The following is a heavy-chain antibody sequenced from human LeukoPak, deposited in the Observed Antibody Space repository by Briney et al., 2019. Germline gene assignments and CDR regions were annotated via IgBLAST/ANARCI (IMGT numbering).Heavy chain of an antibody. V-gene: IGHV4-39*01. CDR1: GGSISSTSYY. Sequence: PSETLSLTCTVSGGSISSTSYYWGWIRQPPGKGLEWIGSIFYSGSTYYNPSLKSRVTIFVETSKNQFSLNLSSVTAADTAVYYCARQSSTGLAYWGQGTLVTVSS. CDR2: IFYSGST. D-gene: IGHD1-1*01. CDR3: ARQSSTGLAY. J-gene: IGHJ4*02.